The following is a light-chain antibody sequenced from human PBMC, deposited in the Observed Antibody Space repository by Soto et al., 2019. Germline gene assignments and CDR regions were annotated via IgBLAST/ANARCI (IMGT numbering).Light chain of an antibody. J-gene: IGKJ5*01. CDR3: QQYGSSVT. CDR1: QSVSSSY. Sequence: EIVLTQSPGTLSLSPGERATLSCRASQSVSSSYLAWYQQKPGQAPRLLIYGASSRATGIPDRFSGSGSGTDFTLTISRLEPKDFAVYYCQQYGSSVTFGQGTRLEIK. CDR2: GAS. V-gene: IGKV3-20*01.